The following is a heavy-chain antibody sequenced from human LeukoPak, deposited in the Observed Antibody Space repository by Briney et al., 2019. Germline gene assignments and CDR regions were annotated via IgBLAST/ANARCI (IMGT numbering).Heavy chain of an antibody. CDR3: ARAGGYNLGDAFDI. Sequence: GGSLRLSCAASGFTFSSYAMHWVRQAPGKGLEWVAVISYDGSNKYYADSVKGRFTISRDNSKNTLYLQMNSLRAEDTAVYYCARAGGYNLGDAFDIWGQGTMVTVSS. J-gene: IGHJ3*02. D-gene: IGHD5-24*01. CDR2: ISYDGSNK. V-gene: IGHV3-30-3*01. CDR1: GFTFSSYA.